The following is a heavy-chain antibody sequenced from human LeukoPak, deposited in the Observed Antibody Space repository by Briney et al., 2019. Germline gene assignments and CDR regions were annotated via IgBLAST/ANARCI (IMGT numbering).Heavy chain of an antibody. CDR2: IYYSGST. CDR3: ARRGDSYGLPIY. Sequence: SETLSLTCTVSGVSISSYYWSWIRQPPGKRLEWIGYIYYSGSTNYNPSLKSRVTISVDTSKKQFSLKLSSLTAADAAVYYCARRGDSYGLPIYWGRGTLVTVSS. D-gene: IGHD5-18*01. V-gene: IGHV4-59*01. J-gene: IGHJ4*02. CDR1: GVSISSYY.